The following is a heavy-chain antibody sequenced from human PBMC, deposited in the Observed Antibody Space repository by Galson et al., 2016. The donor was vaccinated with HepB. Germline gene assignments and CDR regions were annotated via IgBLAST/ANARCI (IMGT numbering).Heavy chain of an antibody. D-gene: IGHD6-19*01. J-gene: IGHJ4*02. Sequence: SLRLSCAASGFTFSAYWMSRVRQAPGKGLEWVAIIKSDGSQKYYVDSVKGRFTISRDNAENSLYLQMNSLGAEDTAVYYCARESGWSFDYWGQGTLVTVSS. V-gene: IGHV3-7*01. CDR2: IKSDGSQK. CDR1: GFTFSAYW. CDR3: ARESGWSFDY.